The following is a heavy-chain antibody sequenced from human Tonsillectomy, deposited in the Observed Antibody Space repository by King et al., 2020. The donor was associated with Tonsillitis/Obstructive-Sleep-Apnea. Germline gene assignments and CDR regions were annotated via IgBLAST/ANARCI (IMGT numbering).Heavy chain of an antibody. CDR2: ISYDGSNK. V-gene: IGHV3-30*04. Sequence: QLVQSGGGVVQPGRSLRLSCAASGFTFSSYAMHWVRQAPGKGLEWVAVISYDGSNKYYADSVKGRFTISRDNSKNTLYLQMNSLRAEDTAVYYCARDSSIFLYYYYLDVWGQGTTVTVSS. CDR3: ARDSSIFLYYYYLDV. J-gene: IGHJ6*03. D-gene: IGHD3-9*01. CDR1: GFTFSSYA.